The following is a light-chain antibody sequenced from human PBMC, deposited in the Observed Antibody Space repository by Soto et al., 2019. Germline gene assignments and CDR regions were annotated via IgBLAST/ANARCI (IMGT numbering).Light chain of an antibody. V-gene: IGKV1-5*01. J-gene: IGKJ1*01. Sequence: DIQITQAPATLSASVGDRVTITCRASQSISSWLAWYQQKPGKAPKLLIYDASSLESGVPSRFSGSGSETEFTLTISSLQPDDFATCYCQQYNSYSTWTFGQGTKVDIK. CDR1: QSISSW. CDR2: DAS. CDR3: QQYNSYSTWT.